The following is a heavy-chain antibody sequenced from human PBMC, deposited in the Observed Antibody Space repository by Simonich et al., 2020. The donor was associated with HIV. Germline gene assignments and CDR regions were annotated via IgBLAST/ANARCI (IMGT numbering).Heavy chain of an antibody. V-gene: IGHV1-46*01. D-gene: IGHD2-15*01. Sequence: QVQLVQSGAEVKKPGASVKVSCKASGYTFTSYDMNWVRQAPGQGLEWMGKITPGGSRTYAQKFQGRVTMTRDTSTSTVYRELSSLRSEDTAVYYCAGDSGGYWYFDLWGRGTLVTVSS. J-gene: IGHJ2*01. CDR2: ITPGGSR. CDR3: AGDSGGYWYFDL. CDR1: GYTFTSYD.